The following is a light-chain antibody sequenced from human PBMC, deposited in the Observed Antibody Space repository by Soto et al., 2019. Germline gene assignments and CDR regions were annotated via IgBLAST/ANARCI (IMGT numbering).Light chain of an antibody. J-gene: IGLJ2*01. CDR1: ISNIGRNP. CDR3: AAWDDSLPGPV. CDR2: NND. Sequence: QSVLTQPPSASGTPGQTVTISCSGSISNIGRNPVNWYQQFPGAAPRLLIYNNDQRPSGVSDRFSGSRGGTSASLAISGLQSDNEADYFCAAWDDSLPGPVFGGGTKLTVL. V-gene: IGLV1-44*01.